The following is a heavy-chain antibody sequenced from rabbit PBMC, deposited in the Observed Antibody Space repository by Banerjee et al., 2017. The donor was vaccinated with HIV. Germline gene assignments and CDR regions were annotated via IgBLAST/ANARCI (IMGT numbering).Heavy chain of an antibody. CDR2: IYTDGRDDT. CDR3: ARDFNL. V-gene: IGHV1S40*01. CDR1: GIDFSSHYY. Sequence: QSLEESGGDLVKPGASLTLTCTASGIDFSSHYYICWVRQAPGKGLEWIAGIYTDGRDDTYYASWAKGRFTISKTSSTTVTLQMTSLTAADTATYFCARDFNLWGPGTLVTVS. J-gene: IGHJ4*01.